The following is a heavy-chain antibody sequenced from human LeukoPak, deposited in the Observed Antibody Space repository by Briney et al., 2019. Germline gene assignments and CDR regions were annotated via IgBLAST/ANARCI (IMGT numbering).Heavy chain of an antibody. V-gene: IGHV4-59*01. CDR1: GGSISSYY. CDR3: TRESIAYYYMDV. Sequence: SETLSLTCTVSGGSISSYYWSWIRQPPGKGLEWIGNIYYSGSTNYNPSLKSRVTISVDTSKNQFSLKLSSVTAADTAVYYCTRESIAYYYMDVWGKGTTVTISS. J-gene: IGHJ6*03. D-gene: IGHD3-22*01. CDR2: IYYSGST.